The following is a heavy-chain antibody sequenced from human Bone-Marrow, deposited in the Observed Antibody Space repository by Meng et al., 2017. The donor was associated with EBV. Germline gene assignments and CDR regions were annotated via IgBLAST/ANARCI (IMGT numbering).Heavy chain of an antibody. Sequence: VQLVESGGGLVKPRGLLILTCDASGFTFRNAWMSWGRQAPGKGLEWVGRIKSNTDGGKTDYAAPVKGRFTITRDDSKNTLYLQMNSLKTEDTAVYYCTTDIAAAGTGMGWGQGTLVTVSS. J-gene: IGHJ4*02. D-gene: IGHD6-13*01. CDR3: TTDIAAAGTGMG. CDR1: GFTFRNAW. CDR2: IKSNTDGGKT. V-gene: IGHV3-15*01.